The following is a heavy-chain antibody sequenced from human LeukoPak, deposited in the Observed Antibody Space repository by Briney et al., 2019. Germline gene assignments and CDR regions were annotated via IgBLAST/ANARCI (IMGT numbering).Heavy chain of an antibody. V-gene: IGHV3-23*01. CDR3: AKEGGSYWYAFDI. CDR1: GFTFSSYS. D-gene: IGHD1-26*01. CDR2: ISGSGGST. J-gene: IGHJ3*02. Sequence: GGSLRLSCAASGFTFSSYSMNWVRQAPGKGLEWVSAISGSGGSTYYADSVKGRFTISRDNSKNTLYLQMNSLRAEDTAVYYCAKEGGSYWYAFDIWGQGTMVTVSS.